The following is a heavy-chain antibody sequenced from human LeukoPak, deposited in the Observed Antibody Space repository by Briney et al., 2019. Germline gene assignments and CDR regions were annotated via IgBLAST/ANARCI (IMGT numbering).Heavy chain of an antibody. D-gene: IGHD3-22*01. CDR3: AHSLGTGGEYYGSSGYSPNAFDI. CDR2: IYWNDDK. J-gene: IGHJ3*02. V-gene: IGHV2-5*01. CDR1: GFSLSTSGVG. Sequence: SGPTLVNPTQTLTLTCTFSGFSLSTSGVGVGWIRQPPGKALEWLALIYWNDDKRYSPSLKSRLTITKGTSKNQVVLTMTNMDPVDTATYYCAHSLGTGGEYYGSSGYSPNAFDIWGQGTMVTVSS.